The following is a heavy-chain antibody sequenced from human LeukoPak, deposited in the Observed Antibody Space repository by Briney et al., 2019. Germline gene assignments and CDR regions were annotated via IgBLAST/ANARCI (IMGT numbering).Heavy chain of an antibody. CDR2: ISSSSSYI. CDR3: ARVDGDSSYGMDV. J-gene: IGHJ6*02. D-gene: IGHD4-17*01. CDR1: GFTFSSYS. V-gene: IGHV3-21*01. Sequence: PGGSLRLSCAASGFTFSSYSMNWVRQAPGKGLEWFSSISSSSSYIYYADSVKGRFTISRDNAKNSLYLQMNSLRAEDTAVYYCARVDGDSSYGMDVWGQGTTVTVSS.